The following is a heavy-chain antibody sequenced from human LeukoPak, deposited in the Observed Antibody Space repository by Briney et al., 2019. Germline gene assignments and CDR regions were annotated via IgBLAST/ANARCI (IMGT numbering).Heavy chain of an antibody. D-gene: IGHD4-23*01. CDR1: GGSISSGDYY. J-gene: IGHJ3*02. CDR2: IYYSGTT. CDR3: ARHYYGGSGAFDI. V-gene: IGHV4-30-4*01. Sequence: PSQTLSLTCTVSGGSISSGDYYWSWIRQPPGKGLEWIGYIYYSGTTYYNPSLKSRVTMSVDTSKKQFSLTLSFVTAADTAIYYCARHYYGGSGAFDIWGQGTMVTVS.